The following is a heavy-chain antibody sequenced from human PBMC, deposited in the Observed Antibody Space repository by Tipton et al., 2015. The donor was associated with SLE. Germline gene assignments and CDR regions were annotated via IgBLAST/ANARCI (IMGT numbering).Heavy chain of an antibody. CDR2: IFARGST. J-gene: IGHJ6*03. CDR3: AREATAIEVRYYYHYYMDV. Sequence: TLSLTCTVSGGSVSSGNYYWSWIRQPAGKGLEWIGRIFARGSTNYNPSLNSRVTISVATSKNQFSLKLSPVTAADTAVYYCAREATAIEVRYYYHYYMDVWGKGTTVTISS. CDR1: GGSVSSGNYY. D-gene: IGHD5-18*01. V-gene: IGHV4-61*02.